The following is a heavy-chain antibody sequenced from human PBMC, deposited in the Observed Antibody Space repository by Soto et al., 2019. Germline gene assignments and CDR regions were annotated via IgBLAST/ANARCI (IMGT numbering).Heavy chain of an antibody. CDR3: ASVPATKGEAGYYYMDV. CDR1: GFTFSSYG. CDR2: IYSGGST. J-gene: IGHJ6*03. Sequence: GGSLRLSCAASGFTFSSYGMHWVRQAPGKGLEWVSVIYSGGSTYYADSVKGRFTISRDNSKNTLYLQMNSLRAEDTAVYYCASVPATKGEAGYYYMDVWGKGTTVTVSS. D-gene: IGHD2-2*01. V-gene: IGHV3-66*01.